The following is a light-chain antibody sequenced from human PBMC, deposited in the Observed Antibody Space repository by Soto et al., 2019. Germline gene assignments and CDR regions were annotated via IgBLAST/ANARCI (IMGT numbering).Light chain of an antibody. Sequence: VVPRCRAPRSGWTSENGNRAGRGSRSVSSHLAWYQPKPGQAPRPLIYGASTRATGNPATFKVSVSATEFTLTISRLEPYDVAVYHCQQKGSAPPITVGGVTKVDI. CDR2: GAS. J-gene: IGKJ4*02. CDR1: RSVSSH. V-gene: IGKV3-20*01. CDR3: QQKGSAPPIT.